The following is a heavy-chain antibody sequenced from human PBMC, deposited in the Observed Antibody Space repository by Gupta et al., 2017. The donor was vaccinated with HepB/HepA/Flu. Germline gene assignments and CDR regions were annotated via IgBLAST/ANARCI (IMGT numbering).Heavy chain of an antibody. CDR3: ASWSTSCYSCYFDY. J-gene: IGHJ4*02. Sequence: QVQLVQSGAEVKKPGSSVKVSCKASGGTFSSYAISWVRQAPGQGLELMGGIIPIFGTANYAQKFQGRVTITADKSTSTAYMELSSLRSEDTAVYYWASWSTSCYSCYFDYWGQGTLVTVSS. D-gene: IGHD2-2*01. V-gene: IGHV1-69*06. CDR1: GGTFSSYA. CDR2: IIPIFGTA.